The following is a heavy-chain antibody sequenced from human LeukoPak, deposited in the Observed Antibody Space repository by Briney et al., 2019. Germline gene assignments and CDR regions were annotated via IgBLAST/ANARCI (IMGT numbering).Heavy chain of an antibody. D-gene: IGHD6-19*01. CDR2: ISYDGSNK. CDR1: GFTFSSYA. CDR3: AREMSSGWYRDFDY. J-gene: IGHJ4*02. V-gene: IGHV3-30-3*01. Sequence: PGGSLRLSCVASGFTFSSYAMHWVRQAPGKGLEWVAVISYDGSNKYYADSVKGRFTISRDNSKNTLYLQMNSLRAEDTAVYYCAREMSSGWYRDFDYWGQGTLVTVSS.